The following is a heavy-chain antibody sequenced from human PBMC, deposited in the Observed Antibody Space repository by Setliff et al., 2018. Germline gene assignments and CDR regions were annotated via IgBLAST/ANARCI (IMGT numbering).Heavy chain of an antibody. V-gene: IGHV4-31*03. Sequence: SETLSLTCIVSGASISSDGYYWSWIRQHPGKGLEWIGYIYYNGNTHYNPSLKSRVTISLDTSKNQFSLELSSVTAADTAVYYCARSRTIAVKGGVFAVWGRGTLVTVSS. J-gene: IGHJ2*01. CDR2: IYYNGNT. CDR1: GASISSDGYY. CDR3: ARSRTIAVKGGVFAV. D-gene: IGHD6-19*01.